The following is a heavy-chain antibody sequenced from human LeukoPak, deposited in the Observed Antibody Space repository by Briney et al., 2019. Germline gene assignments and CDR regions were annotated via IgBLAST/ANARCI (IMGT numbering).Heavy chain of an antibody. Sequence: PGGSLRLSCAASGFTFSSYGMHWVRQAPGKGLEWVAFIRYDGSNKYYADSVKGRFTISRDNSKNTLYLQMNSLRAEDTAVYYCGKDEGPYDSSGYSWYWGQGTLVTVSS. J-gene: IGHJ4*02. CDR1: GFTFSSYG. D-gene: IGHD3-22*01. V-gene: IGHV3-30*02. CDR2: IRYDGSNK. CDR3: GKDEGPYDSSGYSWY.